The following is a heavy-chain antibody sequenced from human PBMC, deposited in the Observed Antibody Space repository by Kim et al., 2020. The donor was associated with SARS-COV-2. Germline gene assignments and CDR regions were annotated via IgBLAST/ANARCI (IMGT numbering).Heavy chain of an antibody. D-gene: IGHD3-10*01. CDR2: IYYSGNT. J-gene: IGHJ4*02. Sequence: SETLSLTCTVSGGSISNYYWSWIRQPPGKGLEWIGYIYYSGNTNYNPSLKSRVTISVDTSKNPCSLEWSSVTAAATALYYWARRSTAGNRDGDDWGQGALGTVSS. CDR1: GGSISNYY. CDR3: ARRSTAGNRDGDD. V-gene: IGHV4-59*13.